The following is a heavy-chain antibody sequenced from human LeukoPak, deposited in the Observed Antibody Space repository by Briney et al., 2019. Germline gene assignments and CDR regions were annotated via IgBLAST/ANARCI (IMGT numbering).Heavy chain of an antibody. CDR3: TRDPRDGDLSWFDP. V-gene: IGHV4-59*01. J-gene: IGHJ5*02. CDR1: GGSISSYY. D-gene: IGHD4-17*01. Sequence: SETLSLTCTVSGGSISSYYWSWIRQPPGKGLEWIGYIYYSGSTNYNPSLKSRVTISVDTSKNQFSLKLSSVTAADTAVYYCTRDPRDGDLSWFDPWGQGTLVNVYS. CDR2: IYYSGST.